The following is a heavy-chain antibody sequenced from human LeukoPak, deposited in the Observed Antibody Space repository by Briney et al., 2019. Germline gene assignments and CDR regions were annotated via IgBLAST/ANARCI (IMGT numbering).Heavy chain of an antibody. D-gene: IGHD5-12*01. CDR1: GFTFSSYG. CDR3: AKDRDILDAFDI. Sequence: PGGSLRLSCAASGFTFSSYGMSWVRQAPGKGLEWVSGISGSGGSTYYADSVKGRFTISRDNSKNMLYLQMNSLRAEDTAVYYCAKDRDILDAFDIWGQGTMVTVSS. J-gene: IGHJ3*02. V-gene: IGHV3-23*01. CDR2: ISGSGGST.